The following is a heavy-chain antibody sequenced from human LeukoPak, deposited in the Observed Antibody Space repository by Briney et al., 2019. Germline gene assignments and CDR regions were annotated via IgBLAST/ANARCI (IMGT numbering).Heavy chain of an antibody. D-gene: IGHD1-26*01. Sequence: PGGSLRLSCAASGFTFSDYYMTWIRQAPGKGLEWVSYITSSGSTVSYADSVKGRFTISRDNAKNSLYLQMNSLRAEDTAVYYCARDAAGATADYWGQGTLVTVSS. CDR1: GFTFSDYY. CDR2: ITSSGSTV. V-gene: IGHV3-11*01. CDR3: ARDAAGATADY. J-gene: IGHJ4*02.